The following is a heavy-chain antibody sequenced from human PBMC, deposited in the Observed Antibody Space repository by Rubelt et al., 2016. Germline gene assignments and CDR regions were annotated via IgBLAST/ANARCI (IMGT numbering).Heavy chain of an antibody. CDR3: ARGSLYSGTCLFDY. D-gene: IGHD1-26*01. V-gene: IGHV4-34*01. CDR1: GGSFSGYY. J-gene: IGHJ4*02. Sequence: QVQLQQWGAGLLKPSETLSLTCAVYGGSFSGYYWSWIRQPPGKGLEWIGEINHRGSTNYNPSLKSRVTMSLETSKNQYSLRLTSLTAADTAVYYCARGSLYSGTCLFDYWGQGTLVTVSS. CDR2: INHRGST.